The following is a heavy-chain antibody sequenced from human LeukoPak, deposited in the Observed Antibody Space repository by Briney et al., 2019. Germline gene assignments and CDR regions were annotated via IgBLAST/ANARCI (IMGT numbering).Heavy chain of an antibody. CDR1: GFTFSSHA. J-gene: IGHJ4*02. CDR3: AKYPYGTRYFDF. V-gene: IGHV3-23*01. CDR2: LSGSGYNT. D-gene: IGHD2-2*01. Sequence: GGSLRLSCADSGFTFSSHALSWVRQAPGKGLEWVSSLSGSGYNTYYADSVKGRFTISRDNSKNTVYLQMNSLRAEDTAVYYCAKYPYGTRYFDFWGQRTLVTVSS.